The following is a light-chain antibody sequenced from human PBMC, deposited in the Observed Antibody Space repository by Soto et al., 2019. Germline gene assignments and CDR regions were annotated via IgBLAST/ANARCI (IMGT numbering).Light chain of an antibody. CDR2: EVL. J-gene: IGLJ1*01. CDR3: SSYAGRNTYV. CDR1: NDISLYNY. V-gene: IGLV2-8*01. Sequence: QSVLTQPPSASGSLGQSVTISCSGNDISLYNYASWYQQVPGKAPKLLIFEVLKRPSGVPDRFSGSKSGSTASLNVSGLQGEDEGTYHCSSYAGRNTYVFGTGTKVTVL.